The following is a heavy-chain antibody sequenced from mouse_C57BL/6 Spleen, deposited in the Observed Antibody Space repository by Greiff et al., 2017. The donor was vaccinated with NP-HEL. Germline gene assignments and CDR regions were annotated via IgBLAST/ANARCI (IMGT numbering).Heavy chain of an antibody. V-gene: IGHV1-15*01. Sequence: VQLQQSGAELVRPGASVTLSCKASGYTFTDYEMHWVKQTPVHGLGWIGAIDPETGGTAYNQKFKGKAILTADKSSSTAYMELRSLTSEASAVYYCTRSGLGRFDYWGQGTTLTVSS. CDR3: TRSGLGRFDY. CDR1: GYTFTDYE. J-gene: IGHJ2*01. D-gene: IGHD4-1*01. CDR2: IDPETGGT.